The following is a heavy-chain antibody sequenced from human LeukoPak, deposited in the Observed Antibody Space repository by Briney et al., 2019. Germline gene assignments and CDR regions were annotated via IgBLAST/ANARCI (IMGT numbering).Heavy chain of an antibody. CDR1: GYSFTSYW. CDR2: IDPSDSET. J-gene: IGHJ4*02. CDR3: ARQTAMGRSGDY. Sequence: GESLKISCKASGYSFTSYWIGWVRQMPGKGLEWMGIIDPSDSETLYTPSFQGQVTISVDKSLTTADLQWNSLTASDTAMYYCARQTAMGRSGDYWGQGTLVTVSS. D-gene: IGHD5-18*01. V-gene: IGHV5-51*01.